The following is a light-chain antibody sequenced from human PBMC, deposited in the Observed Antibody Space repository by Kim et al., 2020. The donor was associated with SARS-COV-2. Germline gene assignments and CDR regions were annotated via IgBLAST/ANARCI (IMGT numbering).Light chain of an antibody. CDR3: SSRDSTGDHVV. CDR2: GKY. CDR1: SLRNYY. J-gene: IGLJ3*02. V-gene: IGLV3-19*01. Sequence: SSELTQDPAVSVALGQTVRLTCQGDSLRNYYATWYQQRPGQAPTLVLYGKYDRPSGIPDRFSGSASGNTASLTIPGAQAEDEGDYYCSSRDSTGDHVVFG.